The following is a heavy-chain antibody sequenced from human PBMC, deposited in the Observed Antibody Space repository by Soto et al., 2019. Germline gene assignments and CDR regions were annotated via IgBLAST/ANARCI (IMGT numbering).Heavy chain of an antibody. CDR2: IYYSGST. Sequence: QVQLQESGPGLVKPSQTLSLTCTVSGGSISSGGYYWSWIRQHPGKGLEWIGYIYYSGSTFYNPSLQSRVTIAVDTSKNQSSLQLSSVTAADTAVYYCARVSCISTSCYAYYYYGMDVWGQGTTVTVSS. J-gene: IGHJ6*02. D-gene: IGHD2-2*01. CDR3: ARVSCISTSCYAYYYYGMDV. CDR1: GGSISSGGYY. V-gene: IGHV4-31*03.